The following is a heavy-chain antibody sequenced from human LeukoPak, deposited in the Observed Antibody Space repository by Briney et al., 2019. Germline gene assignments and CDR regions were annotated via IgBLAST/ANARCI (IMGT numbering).Heavy chain of an antibody. Sequence: ASVKVSXKASGYTFTSYGISWVRQAPGQGLEWMGWISAYNGNTNYAQKLQGRVTMTTDTFTSTAYMELRSLRSDDTAVYYCARTAIGENWFDPWGQGTLVTVSS. CDR1: GYTFTSYG. D-gene: IGHD2-21*02. CDR2: ISAYNGNT. J-gene: IGHJ5*02. CDR3: ARTAIGENWFDP. V-gene: IGHV1-18*01.